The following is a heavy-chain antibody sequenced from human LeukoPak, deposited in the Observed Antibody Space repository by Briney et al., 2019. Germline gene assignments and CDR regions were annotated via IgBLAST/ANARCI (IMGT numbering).Heavy chain of an antibody. CDR1: GYTFSNYG. CDR2: ITAYNGNR. D-gene: IGHD6-19*01. J-gene: IGHJ4*02. V-gene: IGHV1-18*01. Sequence: GASVKVSCKTSGYTFSNYGISWVRQAPGQGLEWMGWITAYNGNRLYAQRFQGRITLTTDTSTSTSYMELRSLRSEDTAVYYCARDRIAVAGTRWIYFDYWGQGTLVTVSS. CDR3: ARDRIAVAGTRWIYFDY.